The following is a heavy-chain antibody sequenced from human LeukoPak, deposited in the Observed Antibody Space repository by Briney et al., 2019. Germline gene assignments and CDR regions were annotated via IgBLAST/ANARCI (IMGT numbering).Heavy chain of an antibody. V-gene: IGHV3-23*01. CDR1: GFTFSSYS. D-gene: IGHD2-21*02. CDR2: ISGSGDST. CDR3: ASFPAIVVVTARVGY. Sequence: GGSLRLSCAASGFTFSSYSMNWVRQAPGKGLEWVSGISGSGDSTYYADSVKGRFTISRDNSKNTLYLQMNSLRAEDTAVYYCASFPAIVVVTARVGYWGQGTLVTVSS. J-gene: IGHJ4*02.